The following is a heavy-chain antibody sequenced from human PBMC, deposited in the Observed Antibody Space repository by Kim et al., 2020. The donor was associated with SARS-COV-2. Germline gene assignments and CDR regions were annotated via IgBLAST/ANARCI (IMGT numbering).Heavy chain of an antibody. CDR1: GGSFSGYY. CDR3: ARGNLYYYDSSGLRA. J-gene: IGHJ3*01. D-gene: IGHD3-22*01. CDR2: INHSGST. V-gene: IGHV4-34*01. Sequence: SETLSLTCAVYGGSFSGYYWSWIRQPPGKGLEWIGEINHSGSTNYNPSLKSRVTISVDTSKNQFSLKLSSVTAADTAVYYCARGNLYYYDSSGLRAWGQGTMVTVSS.